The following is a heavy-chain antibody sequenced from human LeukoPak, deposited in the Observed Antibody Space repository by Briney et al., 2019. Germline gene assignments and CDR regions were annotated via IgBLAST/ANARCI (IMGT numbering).Heavy chain of an antibody. CDR1: GFTVSSNY. Sequence: GGSLRLACAASGFTVSSNYMSWVRQAPGKGLEWVSVIYSGGSTYYADSVKGRFTISRDNSKNTLYLQMNSLRAEDTAVYYCARALWFGSTNWFDPWGQGTLVTVSS. V-gene: IGHV3-66*01. D-gene: IGHD3-10*01. CDR3: ARALWFGSTNWFDP. J-gene: IGHJ5*02. CDR2: IYSGGST.